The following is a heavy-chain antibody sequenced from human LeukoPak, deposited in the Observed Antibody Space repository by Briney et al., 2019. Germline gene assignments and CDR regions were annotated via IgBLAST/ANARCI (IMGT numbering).Heavy chain of an antibody. D-gene: IGHD5-24*01. Sequence: SETLSLTCTVSGGSISSYYWSWIRQPPGKGLEWIGYIYYSGSTNYNPSLKSRVTISVDTSKNQFSLKLSSVTAADTAVYYCARVRDGYNYWGFDYWGQGTLVTVSS. CDR3: ARVRDGYNYWGFDY. CDR1: GGSISSYY. J-gene: IGHJ4*02. V-gene: IGHV4-59*01. CDR2: IYYSGST.